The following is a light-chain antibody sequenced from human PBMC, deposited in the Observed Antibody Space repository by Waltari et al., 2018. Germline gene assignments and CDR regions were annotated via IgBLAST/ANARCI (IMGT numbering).Light chain of an antibody. CDR3: QHYDNWPVT. CDR2: DAS. CDR1: QSVSSN. J-gene: IGKJ5*01. V-gene: IGKV3-15*01. Sequence: EIVMTQSPATLSVSPGERATISCRASQSVSSNFAWYQQKPGQAPSLLIYDASTRATGIPARFSGSGSGTESTLTISSLQSEDFAVYYCQHYDNWPVTFGQGTRLEIK.